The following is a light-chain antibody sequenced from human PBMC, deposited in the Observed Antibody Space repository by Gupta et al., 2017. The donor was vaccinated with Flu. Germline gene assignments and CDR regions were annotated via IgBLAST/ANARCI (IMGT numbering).Light chain of an antibody. CDR1: QSLLHSNGYNY. Sequence: DIVMTQSPLSLPVTPGEPASISCRSSQSLLHSNGYNYLDWYLQKPGQSPQLMIYLGSNRASGVPDRFSGSGEGXDFTLKXSRGEDEDVGVYYCKQDLPTNTFGXGTKVEIK. CDR2: LGS. CDR3: KQDLPTNT. V-gene: IGKV2-28*01. J-gene: IGKJ4*01.